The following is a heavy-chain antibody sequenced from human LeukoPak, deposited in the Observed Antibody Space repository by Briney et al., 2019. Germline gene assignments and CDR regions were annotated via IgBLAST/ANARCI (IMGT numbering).Heavy chain of an antibody. V-gene: IGHV4-61*02. CDR2: IYSTGST. CDR1: GGSISSGSYY. CDR3: VTSSHYCLKN. D-gene: IGHD2/OR15-2a*01. J-gene: IGHJ4*02. Sequence: PSETLSLTCSVSGGSISSGSYYWSWIRQPAGKGLECIGRIYSTGSTNYNPSLRSRVTISVDKSKNVFSLDLSSVTAADTAIYYCVTSSHYCLKNWGQGTLVTVSS.